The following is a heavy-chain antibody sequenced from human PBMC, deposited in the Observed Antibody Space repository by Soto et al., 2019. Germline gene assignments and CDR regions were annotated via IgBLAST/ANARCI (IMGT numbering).Heavy chain of an antibody. J-gene: IGHJ6*02. V-gene: IGHV3-30*18. CDR1: GFTFNSYG. D-gene: IGHD3-16*02. Sequence: PGGSLRLSCAASGFTFNSYGMHWVRQAPGKGLEWVAVISYDGSNKYYADSVKGRFTISRDNSKNTLYLQMNSLRAEDTAVYYCAKDRMITFGGVIYYHYYGMDVWGQGTTVTVSS. CDR3: AKDRMITFGGVIYYHYYGMDV. CDR2: ISYDGSNK.